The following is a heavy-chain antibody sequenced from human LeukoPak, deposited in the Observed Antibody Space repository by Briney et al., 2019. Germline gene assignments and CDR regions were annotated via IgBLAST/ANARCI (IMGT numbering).Heavy chain of an antibody. CDR1: GLTFDDYA. J-gene: IGHJ6*03. Sequence: GGSLRLSCAASGLTFDDYAMHWVRHAPGKGLEWVSGISWNSGSIGYADSVKGRFTISRDNAKNSLYLQMNSLRAEDTALYYCAKDSVPYYYYYYMDVWGKGTTVTVSS. CDR2: ISWNSGSI. D-gene: IGHD6-25*01. CDR3: AKDSVPYYYYYYMDV. V-gene: IGHV3-9*01.